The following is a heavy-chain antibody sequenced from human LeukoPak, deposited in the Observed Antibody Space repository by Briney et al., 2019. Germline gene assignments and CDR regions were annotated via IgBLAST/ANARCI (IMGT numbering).Heavy chain of an antibody. CDR2: IYYDGVT. V-gene: IGHV4-4*02. D-gene: IGHD5-24*01. J-gene: IGHJ4*02. Sequence: SETLSLTCAVSGVSIIRTNWWIWDRQTPGRGLEWIGEIYYDGVTNYNPSLKSRVTISIDKSKNHFSLNLTSVTAADTAVYYCARDRDVAVHHPFYWGQGTLVTVSS. CDR1: GVSIIRTNW. CDR3: ARDRDVAVHHPFY.